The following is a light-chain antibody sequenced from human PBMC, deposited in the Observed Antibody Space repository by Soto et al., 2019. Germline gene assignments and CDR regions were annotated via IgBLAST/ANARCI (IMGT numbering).Light chain of an antibody. CDR1: QSLSSSY. CDR3: QPYGSSPPT. Sequence: EIVLTQSPGTLSLSPGERATLSCRASQSLSSSYLAWYQQKPGQAPRLLIYGASSRATGIPDRFSGSESGTDFTLTISRLEPEDFAVYYCQPYGSSPPTFGQGTKLEIK. J-gene: IGKJ2*01. CDR2: GAS. V-gene: IGKV3-20*01.